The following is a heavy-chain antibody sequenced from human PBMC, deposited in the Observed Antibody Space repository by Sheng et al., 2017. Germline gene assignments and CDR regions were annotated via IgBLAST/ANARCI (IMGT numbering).Heavy chain of an antibody. Sequence: QVQLQESGPGLVKAFGDPCPSPALSLVAPSVVTTGAGSGSPPGRDWSGLGVSIPVGAPTTTPPSKSRVTMSVDTSKNQFSLKLSSVTAADTAVYYCARGHMTTVTRYYYYYMDVWGKGTTVTVSS. D-gene: IGHD4-17*01. CDR3: ARGHMTTVTRYYYYYMDV. CDR1: VAPSVVTT. CDR2: SIPVGAP. J-gene: IGHJ6*03. V-gene: IGHV4-4*07.